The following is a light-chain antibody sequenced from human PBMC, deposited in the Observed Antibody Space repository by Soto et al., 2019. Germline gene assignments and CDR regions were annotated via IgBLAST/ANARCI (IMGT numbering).Light chain of an antibody. CDR2: GAS. CDR1: QSVTSN. J-gene: IGKJ1*01. CDR3: QQYNNWPPGT. V-gene: IGKV3-15*01. Sequence: EIVMTQSPATLSVSPGERATLSCRASQSVTSNLAWYQQKPGQAPRLLIYGASTRATGIPVRFSGSGSGTEFTLTISSLQSEDVAVYYCQQYNNWPPGTFGQGTKVAIK.